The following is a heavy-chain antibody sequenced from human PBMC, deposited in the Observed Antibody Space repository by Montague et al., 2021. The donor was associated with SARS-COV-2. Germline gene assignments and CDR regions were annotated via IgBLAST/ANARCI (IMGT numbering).Heavy chain of an antibody. J-gene: IGHJ3*02. CDR2: IYYSGGA. V-gene: IGHV4-39*01. CDR1: GDSIDNSRYH. Sequence: SETLSLTYSVSGDSIDNSRYHWGWIRQPPGKGLEWIGTIYYSGGAYYNPSLKSRVTISVDTSKDQFSLKLNSVTATDTAVYYCARLESTRGVIIRGAFHIWGQGTKVTVSS. CDR3: ARLESTRGVIIRGAFHI. D-gene: IGHD3-10*01.